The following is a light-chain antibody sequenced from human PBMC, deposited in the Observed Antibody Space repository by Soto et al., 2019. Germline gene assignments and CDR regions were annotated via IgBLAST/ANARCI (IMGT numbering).Light chain of an antibody. CDR1: QAVPNN. CDR3: QQFKTYPRT. Sequence: DIHLTQSPSFLSASVGDRVTIPCRPSQAVPNNMAWYQQKPGKPPKLLIYEESTLYSGVPSGFTGGKSGTQLTSPIDSLQHEDFDTWCCQQFKTYPRTFGGGNKVAFK. CDR2: EES. J-gene: IGKJ4*01. V-gene: IGKV1-9*01.